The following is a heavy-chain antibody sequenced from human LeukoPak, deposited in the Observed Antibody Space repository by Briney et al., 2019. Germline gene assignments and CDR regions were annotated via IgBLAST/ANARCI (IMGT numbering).Heavy chain of an antibody. J-gene: IGHJ2*01. CDR3: ARDKGYGDAIYWYFGL. V-gene: IGHV3-48*02. CDR1: GFTFSTYS. D-gene: IGHD4/OR15-4a*01. Sequence: QPGGSLRLSCAASGFTFSTYSMNWLRQAPGKGLEWISYISTSSSTIYYADSVKGRFTVSRDNAKNSLYLQMNSLRDEDTAVYFCARDKGYGDAIYWYFGLWGRGTLVTVSS. CDR2: ISTSSSTI.